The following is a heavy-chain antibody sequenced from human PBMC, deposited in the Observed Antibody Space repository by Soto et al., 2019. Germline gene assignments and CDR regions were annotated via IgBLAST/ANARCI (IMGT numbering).Heavy chain of an antibody. CDR3: ARADYGGDYFDY. D-gene: IGHD4-17*01. CDR2: ISYDGSIK. Sequence: QVQLVESGGGVVQPGRSLRLSCAASGFTFSSYAMHWVRQAPGKGLEWVAVISYDGSIKYYADSVKGRFTISRDNSKNTLYLQMNSLRAEDTAVYYCARADYGGDYFDYWCQGTLVTVSS. J-gene: IGHJ4*02. CDR1: GFTFSSYA. V-gene: IGHV3-30-3*01.